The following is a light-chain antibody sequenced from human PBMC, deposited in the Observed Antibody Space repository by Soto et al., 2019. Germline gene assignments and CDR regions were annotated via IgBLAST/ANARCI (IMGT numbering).Light chain of an antibody. Sequence: SILTQPASVTGSPGRSITISYNGTTNDVGGYNYVSWYQQHPGKAPKLMIYEVTNRPSGVSNRFSGSKSGNTASLTISGLQAEDEADYFCSSFTSTNTVYVFGSGTKVTVL. CDR1: TNDVGGYNY. J-gene: IGLJ1*01. CDR2: EVT. CDR3: SSFTSTNTVYV. V-gene: IGLV2-14*01.